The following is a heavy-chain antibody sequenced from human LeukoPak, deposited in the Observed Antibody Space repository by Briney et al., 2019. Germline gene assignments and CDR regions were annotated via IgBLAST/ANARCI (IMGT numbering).Heavy chain of an antibody. D-gene: IGHD6-19*01. V-gene: IGHV3-23*01. J-gene: IGHJ4*02. Sequence: GGTLRLSCATSGFIFSHHGMNWVRQAPGKGLEWVSGIRADAVTTYYADSVKGRFIISRDNSKNTVYLQMNSLRAEDTAVYYCARDGSSVSSGWYMADYWGQGTLVTVSS. CDR2: IRADAVTT. CDR3: ARDGSSVSSGWYMADY. CDR1: GFIFSHHG.